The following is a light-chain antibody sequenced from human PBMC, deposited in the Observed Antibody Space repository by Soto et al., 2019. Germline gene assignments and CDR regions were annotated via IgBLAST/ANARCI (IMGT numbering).Light chain of an antibody. J-gene: IGLJ2*01. CDR3: RSYDSSLSGHVV. CDR1: SSNIGAGYD. Sequence: QSVLTQPPSVSEAPGQTVTISCTGSSSNIGAGYDVHWYQQLPGTAPKVLIYGKSNRPSGVPERSSGSKSGSSASLVITGLQAEDEADYYCRSYDSSLSGHVVFGGGTKLTVL. CDR2: GKS. V-gene: IGLV1-40*01.